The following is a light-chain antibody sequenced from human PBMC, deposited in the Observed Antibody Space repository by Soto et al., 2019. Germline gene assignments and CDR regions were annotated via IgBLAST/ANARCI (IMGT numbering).Light chain of an antibody. V-gene: IGLV1-40*01. CDR2: GTS. CDR3: QSYDSSRRGYVV. J-gene: IGLJ2*01. Sequence: QSVLTQPPSVSWAPGQRVTISCTGSSSNIGAGYDVHWYQQLPGTAPKLLIYGTSNRPSGVPDRSSGSKSGTSASLAITGLQAEDEADYYCQSYDSSRRGYVVFGGGTKLTVL. CDR1: SSNIGAGYD.